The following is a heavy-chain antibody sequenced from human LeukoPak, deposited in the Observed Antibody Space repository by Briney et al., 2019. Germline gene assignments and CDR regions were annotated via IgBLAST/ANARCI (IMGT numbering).Heavy chain of an antibody. CDR1: GFTFDDYA. D-gene: IGHD3-9*01. CDR3: AKADYDILTGYYSS. CDR2: ISWNSGSI. J-gene: IGHJ5*02. Sequence: PGGSLRLSCAASGFTFDDYAMHWVRQAPGKGLEWVSGISWNSGSIGYADSVKGRFTISRDNAKNSLYLQMNSLRAEDTALYYCAKADYDILTGYYSSWGQGTLVTVSS. V-gene: IGHV3-9*01.